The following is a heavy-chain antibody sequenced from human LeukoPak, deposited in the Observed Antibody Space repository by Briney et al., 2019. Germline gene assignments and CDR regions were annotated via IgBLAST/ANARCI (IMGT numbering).Heavy chain of an antibody. Sequence: SGGSLRLSCAASGFTFSSYAMSWVRQAPGKGLEWVSAISGSGGSTYYADSVKGRFTISRDNSKNTLYLQMNSLRAEDTAVYYCAKGDFWSGYPQYYFDYWGQGTLVTVSS. V-gene: IGHV3-23*01. CDR1: GFTFSSYA. D-gene: IGHD3-3*01. CDR2: ISGSGGST. J-gene: IGHJ4*02. CDR3: AKGDFWSGYPQYYFDY.